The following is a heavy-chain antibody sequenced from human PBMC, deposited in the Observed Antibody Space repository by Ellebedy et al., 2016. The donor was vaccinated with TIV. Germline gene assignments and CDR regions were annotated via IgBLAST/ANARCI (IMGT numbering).Heavy chain of an antibody. CDR2: ISSSSSYI. J-gene: IGHJ5*02. CDR3: ARAPQSSQYSSSWYGWFDP. CDR1: GFTFSSYS. Sequence: GESLKISCAASGFTFSSYSMNWVRQAPGKGLEWVSSISSSSSYIYYADSVKGRFTISRDNAKNSLYLQMNSLRAEDTAVYYCARAPQSSQYSSSWYGWFDPWGQGTLVTVSS. V-gene: IGHV3-21*01. D-gene: IGHD6-13*01.